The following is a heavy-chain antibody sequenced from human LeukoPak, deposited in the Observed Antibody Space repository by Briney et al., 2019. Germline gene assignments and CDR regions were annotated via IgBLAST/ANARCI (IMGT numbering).Heavy chain of an antibody. CDR1: GGSISSSSYY. Sequence: PSETLSLTCTVSGGSISSSSYYWGWIRQPPGKGLESIGCIYYSGSTYYTPSLKSRVTISADTSKNQSSLELSSVTAADTAVYYCARRWRYSSGYPDYWGQGTLVTVSS. J-gene: IGHJ4*02. V-gene: IGHV4-39*01. D-gene: IGHD3-22*01. CDR3: ARRWRYSSGYPDY. CDR2: IYYSGST.